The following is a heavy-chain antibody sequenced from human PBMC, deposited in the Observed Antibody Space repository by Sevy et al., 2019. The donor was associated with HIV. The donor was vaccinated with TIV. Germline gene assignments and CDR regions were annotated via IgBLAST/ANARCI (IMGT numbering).Heavy chain of an antibody. V-gene: IGHV4-30-2*01. CDR3: ARVPYYYDSSGYYSDAFDI. CDR1: GGSISSGGYS. D-gene: IGHD3-22*01. J-gene: IGHJ3*02. Sequence: SETLSLTCAVSGGSISSGGYSWSWIRQPPGKGLEWIGYIYHRGSTYYNPSLKSRVTISVDRSKNQFSLKLSSVTAADTAVYYCARVPYYYDSSGYYSDAFDIWGQGTMVTVSS. CDR2: IYHRGST.